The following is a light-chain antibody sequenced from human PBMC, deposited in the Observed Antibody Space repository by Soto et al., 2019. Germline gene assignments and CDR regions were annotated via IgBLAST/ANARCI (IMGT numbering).Light chain of an antibody. CDR2: DVN. V-gene: IGLV2-11*01. J-gene: IGLJ2*01. CDR1: SSDVGGYNF. CDR3: CSYAGSYTL. Sequence: QSALTQPRSVSGSPGQSVTVSCTGTSSDVGGYNFVSWYQQHPGKAPKLIIYDVNQRPSGVPDRFSASKSGNTASLTISGLQAEDEPDYYCCSYAGSYTLFGGGTKLTVL.